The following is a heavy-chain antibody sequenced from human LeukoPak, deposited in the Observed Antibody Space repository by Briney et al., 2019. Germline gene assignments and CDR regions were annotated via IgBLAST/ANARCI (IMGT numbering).Heavy chain of an antibody. CDR2: INHSGST. D-gene: IGHD1-26*01. CDR1: GGSFSGYY. CDR3: ARGLRGSYSSPFDY. J-gene: IGHJ4*02. Sequence: PSETLSLTCAVYGGSFSGYYWSWIRQPPGKGLEWIGEINHSGSTNYNPSLKSRVTISVDTSMNQFSLKLSSVTAADTAVYYCARGLRGSYSSPFDYWGQGTLVTVSS. V-gene: IGHV4-34*01.